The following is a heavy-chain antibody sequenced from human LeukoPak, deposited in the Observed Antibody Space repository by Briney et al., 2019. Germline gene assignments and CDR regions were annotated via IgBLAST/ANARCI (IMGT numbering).Heavy chain of an antibody. J-gene: IGHJ3*02. D-gene: IGHD2-2*01. CDR1: GFTVSSNY. V-gene: IGHV3-53*01. Sequence: GGSLRLSCAASGFTVSSNYMSWVRQAPGKGLEWVSVIYSGGGTYYADSVKGRFTISRDNSKNTLYLQMNSLRAEDTAVYYCAKDIVVVPAARGNAFDIWGQGTMVTVSS. CDR3: AKDIVVVPAARGNAFDI. CDR2: IYSGGGT.